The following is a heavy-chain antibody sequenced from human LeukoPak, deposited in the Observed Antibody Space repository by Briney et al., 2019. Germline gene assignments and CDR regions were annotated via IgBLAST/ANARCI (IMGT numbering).Heavy chain of an antibody. CDR1: GFTFTSYA. D-gene: IGHD1-1*01. V-gene: IGHV3-23*01. Sequence: GGSLRLSCGASGFTFTSYAMSWIRQAPGKGLEWVSAISGGGETTYYGDSVKGRFAISRDNSKNTLYLQMNSLRAEDTATYYCAKPRAMTTGVGRYFDLWGRGTLVTVSS. J-gene: IGHJ2*01. CDR2: ISGGGETT. CDR3: AKPRAMTTGVGRYFDL.